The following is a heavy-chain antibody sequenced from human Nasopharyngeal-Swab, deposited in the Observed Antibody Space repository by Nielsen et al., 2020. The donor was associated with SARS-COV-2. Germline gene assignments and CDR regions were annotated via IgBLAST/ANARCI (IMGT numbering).Heavy chain of an antibody. J-gene: IGHJ4*02. CDR3: ARYSDWTLLGRLGELSYYFDY. V-gene: IGHV3-11*01. D-gene: IGHD3-16*02. CDR2: ISSSGSTI. CDR1: GFTFSDYY. Sequence: GGSLRLSYAASGFTFSDYYMSWIRQAPGKGLEWVSYISSSGSTIYYADSVKGRFTISRDNAKNSLYLQMNSLRAEDTAVYYCARYSDWTLLGRLGELSYYFDYWGQGTLVTVSS.